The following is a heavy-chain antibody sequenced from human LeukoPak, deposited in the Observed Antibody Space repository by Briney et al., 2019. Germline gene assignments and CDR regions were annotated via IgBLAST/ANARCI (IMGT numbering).Heavy chain of an antibody. V-gene: IGHV4-59*01. CDR3: ARERGSENAFDI. CDR2: IYYSGST. D-gene: IGHD1-26*01. CDR1: GGSISSYY. Sequence: SETLSLTCTVSGGSISSYYWSWIRQPPGKGLEWIGYIYYSGSTNYNPSLKSRVTISVDTSKNQFSLKLSSVTAADTAVYYCARERGSENAFDIWGQGTMVTVSS. J-gene: IGHJ3*02.